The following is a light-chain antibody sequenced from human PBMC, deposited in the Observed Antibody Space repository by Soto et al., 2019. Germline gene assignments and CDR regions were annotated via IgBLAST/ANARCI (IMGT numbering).Light chain of an antibody. V-gene: IGLV5-45*02. Sequence: QPVLTQPSSLSASPGASASLTCTLRSGLNVAPYWIYWFQQKAGSPPHFLLRYKSDSDKHQDSGVPTRFSGSKDASANAGILLISGLQSEDEADYYCMTWHANAVVFGGGTKLTVL. CDR3: MTWHANAVV. CDR2: YKSDSDK. J-gene: IGLJ3*02. CDR1: SGLNVAPYW.